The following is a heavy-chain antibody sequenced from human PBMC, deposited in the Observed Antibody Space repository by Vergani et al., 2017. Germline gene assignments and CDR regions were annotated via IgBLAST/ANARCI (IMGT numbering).Heavy chain of an antibody. V-gene: IGHV4-34*01. Sequence: QVQLQQWGAGLLKPSETLSLTCAVYGGSFSGYYWNWIRQPPGKGLEWIGEINHSGSTNYNPPPKSRVTISVDTSKNQFSLKLSSVTAADTAVYYCARGSRYYDSSGYTLGNYDYYYMDVWGKGTTVTVSS. CDR3: ARGSRYYDSSGYTLGNYDYYYMDV. J-gene: IGHJ6*03. CDR2: INHSGST. CDR1: GGSFSGYY. D-gene: IGHD3-22*01.